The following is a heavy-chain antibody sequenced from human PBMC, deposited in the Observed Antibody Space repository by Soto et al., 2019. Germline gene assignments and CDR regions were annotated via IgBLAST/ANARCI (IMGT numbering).Heavy chain of an antibody. J-gene: IGHJ5*02. CDR2: MYHSGST. CDR1: GGSISSSSYY. V-gene: IGHV4-30-2*01. Sequence: SETLSLTCTVSGGSISSSSYYWGWIRQPPGKGLEWIGYMYHSGSTYYNPSLKSRVTISVDRSKNQFSLKLSSVTAADTAVYYCARVPGPWGQGTLVTVSS. CDR3: ARVPGP.